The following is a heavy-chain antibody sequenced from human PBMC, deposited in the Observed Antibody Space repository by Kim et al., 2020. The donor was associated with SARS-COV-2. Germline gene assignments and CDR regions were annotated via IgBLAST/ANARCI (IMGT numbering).Heavy chain of an antibody. V-gene: IGHV3-30*18. CDR2: ISYDGSNK. Sequence: GGSLRLSCAASGFTFSSYGMHWVRQAPGKGLEWVAVISYDGSNKYYADSVKGRFTISRDNSKNTLYLQMNSLRAEYTAVYYCAKEGITGINYGMDVWGQGTTVTVSS. CDR1: GFTFSSYG. D-gene: IGHD1-20*01. CDR3: AKEGITGINYGMDV. J-gene: IGHJ6*02.